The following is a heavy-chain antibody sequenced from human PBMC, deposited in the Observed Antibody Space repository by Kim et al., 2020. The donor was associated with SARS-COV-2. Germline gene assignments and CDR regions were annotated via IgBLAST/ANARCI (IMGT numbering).Heavy chain of an antibody. CDR3: ARRGYYYDSSGYLNFDY. Sequence: VKGRFTISRDNAKNSLYLQMNSLRDEDTAVYYCARRGYYYDSSGYLNFDYWGQGTLVTVSS. J-gene: IGHJ4*02. D-gene: IGHD3-22*01. V-gene: IGHV3-48*02.